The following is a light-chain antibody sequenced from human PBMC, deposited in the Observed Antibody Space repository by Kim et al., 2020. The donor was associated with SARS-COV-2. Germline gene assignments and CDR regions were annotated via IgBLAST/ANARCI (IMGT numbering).Light chain of an antibody. V-gene: IGKV3-20*01. CDR3: QQYGSFPYT. Sequence: WSPGESTTHSGRASKRLTGGSLAWYQQSPGRTPRLLFYGSYYRAAGIPDRFSGSGSGTDFTLTISRLEPEDFAVYYCQQYGSFPYTFGQGTKLEI. CDR2: GSY. J-gene: IGKJ2*01. CDR1: KRLTGGS.